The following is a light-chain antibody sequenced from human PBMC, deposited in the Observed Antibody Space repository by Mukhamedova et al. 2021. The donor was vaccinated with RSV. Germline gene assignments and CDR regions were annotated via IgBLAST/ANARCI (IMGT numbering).Light chain of an antibody. J-gene: IGKJ2*01. CDR2: DAS. V-gene: IGKV1-33*01. CDR3: QQCDSLPYT. Sequence: WYQRRVHGQAPKLLIYDASNLQTGVPSRFSGGGSGTDFTFTISSLQPEDFATYYCQQCDSLPYTFGQGTKLEIK.